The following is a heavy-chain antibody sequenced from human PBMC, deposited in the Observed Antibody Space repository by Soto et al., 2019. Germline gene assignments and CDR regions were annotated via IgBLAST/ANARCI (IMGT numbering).Heavy chain of an antibody. CDR2: INHSGST. Sequence: SETLSLTCAVYGGSFSGYYWSWIRQPPGKGLEWIGEINHSGSTNYNPSLKSRVTISIDTSKNQFSLKLSSVTAADTAVYYCARGRAYYYGSGSIGDYYYYGMDVGGKGTTVTAPQ. D-gene: IGHD3-10*01. CDR1: GGSFSGYY. V-gene: IGHV4-34*01. J-gene: IGHJ6*04. CDR3: ARGRAYYYGSGSIGDYYYYGMDV.